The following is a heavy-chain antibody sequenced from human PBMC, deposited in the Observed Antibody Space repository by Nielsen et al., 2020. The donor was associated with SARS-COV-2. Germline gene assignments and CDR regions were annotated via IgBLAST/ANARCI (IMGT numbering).Heavy chain of an antibody. J-gene: IGHJ3*02. V-gene: IGHV3-7*03. Sequence: GESLKISCAASGFTFSSYWMSWVRQAPGKGLEWVANIKQDGSEKYYVDSVKGRFTISRDNAKNSLYLQMNSLRAEDTAVYYCARDRLLRGSYSRGTFDIWGQGTMVTVSS. D-gene: IGHD1-26*01. CDR1: GFTFSSYW. CDR3: ARDRLLRGSYSRGTFDI. CDR2: IKQDGSEK.